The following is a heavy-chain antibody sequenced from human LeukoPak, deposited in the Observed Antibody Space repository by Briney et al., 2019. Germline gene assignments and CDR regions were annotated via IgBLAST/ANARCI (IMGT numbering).Heavy chain of an antibody. V-gene: IGHV3-30-3*01. D-gene: IGHD3-3*01. Sequence: GGSLRLSCAASGFTFSSYAMHWVRQAPGKGLEWVAVISYDGSNKYYADSVKGRFTISRDNSKNTLYLQMNSLRAEDTAVYYCARGNFGVVHDGFDIWGQGTMVTVSS. J-gene: IGHJ3*02. CDR1: GFTFSSYA. CDR3: ARGNFGVVHDGFDI. CDR2: ISYDGSNK.